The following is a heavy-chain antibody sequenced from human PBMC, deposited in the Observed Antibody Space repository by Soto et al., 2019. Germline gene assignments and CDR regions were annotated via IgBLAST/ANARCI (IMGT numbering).Heavy chain of an antibody. J-gene: IGHJ4*02. V-gene: IGHV1-69*02. CDR2: VNPILSMS. Sequence: QVQLVQSGAEVKKPGSSVKVSCKASGDTFSFYTINWVRQAPGLGLEWMGRVNPILSMSNYAQKFQGRVTMTADKSTSTAYMELRSLRSEDTAFYYCATSYCSGYRALDYWGQGALVTVSS. CDR1: GDTFSFYT. D-gene: IGHD3-10*01. CDR3: ATSYCSGYRALDY.